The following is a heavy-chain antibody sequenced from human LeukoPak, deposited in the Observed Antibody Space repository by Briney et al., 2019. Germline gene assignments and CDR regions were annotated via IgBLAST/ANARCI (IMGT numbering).Heavy chain of an antibody. Sequence: SETLSLTCTVSGYSISSGYYWGWARQPPGKGLGWIGGIYHSGSTYYNPSLKSRVTISVDTSKTQFSLKLSSVTAADTAVYYCARVVVGVGAFDIWGEGTMVTVSS. CDR2: IYHSGST. CDR3: ARVVVGVGAFDI. J-gene: IGHJ3*02. V-gene: IGHV4-38-2*02. CDR1: GYSISSGYY. D-gene: IGHD3-22*01.